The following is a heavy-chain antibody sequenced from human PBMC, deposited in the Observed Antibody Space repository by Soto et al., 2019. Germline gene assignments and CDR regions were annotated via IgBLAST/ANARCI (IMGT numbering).Heavy chain of an antibody. CDR1: GVSVSSGSFY. CDR2: GSYSGTT. J-gene: IGHJ4*02. V-gene: IGHV4-61*01. D-gene: IGHD4-17*01. CDR3: ARGATVTQYDY. Sequence: PSETLSLTCTVSGVSVSSGSFYWAWIRQPPGKGLEWIGFGSYSGTTNYKPSLKSRVTISVDTSRSQISLKVSSLTAADTAAYYCARGATVTQYDYWGQGTQVTVSS.